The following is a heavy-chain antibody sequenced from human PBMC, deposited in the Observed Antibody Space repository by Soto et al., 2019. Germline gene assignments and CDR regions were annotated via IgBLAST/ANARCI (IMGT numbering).Heavy chain of an antibody. CDR2: ISGTSDAA. CDR3: GKYSGSYPVYNGMNV. J-gene: IGHJ6*02. V-gene: IGHV3-23*01. D-gene: IGHD1-26*01. Sequence: EVQLLESGGGLFKPGGSLRLSCEALGFPFSTSAMNWVRKAQGKGLEWVSIISGTSDAAYYAESVKGRFTSSRDNSKNTLYLQMNSLRAEDTAVYYCGKYSGSYPVYNGMNVWGQGTTVTVSS. CDR1: GFPFSTSA.